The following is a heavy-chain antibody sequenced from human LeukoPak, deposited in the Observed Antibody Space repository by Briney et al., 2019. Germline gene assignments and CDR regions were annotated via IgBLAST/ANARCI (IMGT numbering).Heavy chain of an antibody. V-gene: IGHV4-39*01. J-gene: IGHJ4*02. Sequence: PSETLSLTCTVSGVSISSSNSYWGWIRQPPGKGLEWIGSIYYSGNTYYNASLKSQVSISIDTSKNQFSLKLSSVTAADTAVYYCATNVLRYFDYSQPPPYVPYWGQGTLVTVSS. CDR3: ATNVLRYFDYSQPPPYVPY. CDR1: GVSISSSNSY. CDR2: IYYSGNT. D-gene: IGHD3-9*01.